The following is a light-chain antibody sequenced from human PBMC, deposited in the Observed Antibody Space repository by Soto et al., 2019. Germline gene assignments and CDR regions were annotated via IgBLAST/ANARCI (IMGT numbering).Light chain of an antibody. J-gene: IGLJ2*01. CDR3: SSFISNSIVV. Sequence: QSALTQPASVSGSPGQSSTISCTGTSSDVGDYNYVSWYQQHPGKAPKLMIYEVSHRLSGVSNRVSGSKSGYTASLTIYGLEDQDEADYFCSSFISNSIVVFGGGTQLTVL. CDR1: SSDVGDYNY. V-gene: IGLV2-14*01. CDR2: EVS.